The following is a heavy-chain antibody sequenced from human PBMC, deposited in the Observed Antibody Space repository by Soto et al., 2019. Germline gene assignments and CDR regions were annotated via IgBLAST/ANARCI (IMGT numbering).Heavy chain of an antibody. CDR3: ATMGTPATGLYYFDN. Sequence: SETLSLTCTVSGGSISSGKYYWSWIRQPPGKGLEWIGFMSYSGSTSYNASLKSRVTISVDTSKSQFSLNLSFVTAADTAVYYCATMGTPATGLYYFDNWGQGTLVTVS. V-gene: IGHV4-30-4*01. D-gene: IGHD1-7*01. J-gene: IGHJ4*02. CDR2: MSYSGST. CDR1: GGSISSGKYY.